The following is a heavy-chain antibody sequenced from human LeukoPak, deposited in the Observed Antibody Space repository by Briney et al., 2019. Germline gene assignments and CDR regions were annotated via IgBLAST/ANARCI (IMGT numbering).Heavy chain of an antibody. J-gene: IGHJ4*02. CDR1: GGSISSYY. Sequence: PSETLSLTCTVSGGSISSYYWSWIRQPAGKGLEWIGSIYHSGNTYYNSSLKSRLIISVDTSKNQISLKLSSVAAADTAIYYCARGRGGSGDRVIFDIWGQGTLVTISS. CDR3: ARGRGGSGDRVIFDI. V-gene: IGHV4-4*07. D-gene: IGHD1-26*01. CDR2: IYHSGNT.